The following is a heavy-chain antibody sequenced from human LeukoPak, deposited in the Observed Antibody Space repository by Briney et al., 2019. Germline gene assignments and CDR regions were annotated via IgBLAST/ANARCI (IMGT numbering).Heavy chain of an antibody. Sequence: ASVKVSCKASGYTFTSYGIGWVRQAPGQGLEWMGWISAYNGNTNYAQKLQGRVTMTTDTSTSTAYMELRSLRSDDTAVYYCARDRGDYSNHYYFDYWGQGTLVTVSS. CDR2: ISAYNGNT. J-gene: IGHJ4*02. V-gene: IGHV1-18*01. CDR1: GYTFTSYG. D-gene: IGHD4-11*01. CDR3: ARDRGDYSNHYYFDY.